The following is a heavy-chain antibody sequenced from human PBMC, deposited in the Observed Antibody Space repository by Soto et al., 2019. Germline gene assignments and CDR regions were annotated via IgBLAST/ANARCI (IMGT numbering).Heavy chain of an antibody. J-gene: IGHJ6*02. D-gene: IGHD3-10*01. CDR2: ISAIGGST. V-gene: IGHV3-23*01. CDR3: AKDRGLWFGECDYCYYGMDV. CDR1: GFTHSFSTYA. Sequence: GSLRLSCVGSGFTHSFSTYAMSWVRQAPGKGLEWVAGISAIGGSTYYVDSVKGRFTISRDNSKDTLYLQMSSLRGEDAAVYFCAKDRGLWFGECDYCYYGMDVWGQGTTVTVSS.